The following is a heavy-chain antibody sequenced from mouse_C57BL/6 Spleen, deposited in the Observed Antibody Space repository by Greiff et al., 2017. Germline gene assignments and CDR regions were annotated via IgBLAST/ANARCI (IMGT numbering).Heavy chain of an antibody. CDR3: VRDLYGSSSAWFAY. D-gene: IGHD1-1*01. Sequence: EVQLVESGGGLVQPKGSLKLSCAASGFTFNTYAMHWVRQAPGKGLEWVARIRSKSSNYATYYADSVKDRFTISRDDSQSMLYLQMNNLKTEDTAMYYCVRDLYGSSSAWFAYWGQGTLVTVSA. CDR1: GFTFNTYA. CDR2: IRSKSSNYAT. J-gene: IGHJ3*01. V-gene: IGHV10-3*01.